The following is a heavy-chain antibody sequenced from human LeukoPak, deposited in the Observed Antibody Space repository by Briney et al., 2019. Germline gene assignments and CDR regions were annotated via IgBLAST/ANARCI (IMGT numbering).Heavy chain of an antibody. CDR2: IYISGST. CDR3: ARGPNYSSGWYSWFDP. D-gene: IGHD6-19*01. Sequence: SETLSLTCTVSGGSISSNHWSWIRQPPGKGLEWIGYIYISGSTNYNPSLKRRVTISVDTSKNQCSLQLSSVTAADTAVYYCARGPNYSSGWYSWFDPWGQGTLVTVSS. V-gene: IGHV4-59*01. CDR1: GGSISSNH. J-gene: IGHJ5*02.